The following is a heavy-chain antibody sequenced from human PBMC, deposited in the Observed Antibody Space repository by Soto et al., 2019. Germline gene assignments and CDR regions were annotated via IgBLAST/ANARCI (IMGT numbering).Heavy chain of an antibody. CDR3: AKDGATYYDFWSGYYRGSGDYYYGMDV. CDR1: GFTFSSYG. J-gene: IGHJ6*02. D-gene: IGHD3-3*01. V-gene: IGHV3-30*18. Sequence: QVQLVESGGGVVQPGRSLRLSCAASGFTFSSYGMHWVRQAPGKGLEWVAVISYDGSNKYYADSVKGRFTISRDNSKNTLYLQMNSLRAEDTAVYYWAKDGATYYDFWSGYYRGSGDYYYGMDVWGQGTTVTVSS. CDR2: ISYDGSNK.